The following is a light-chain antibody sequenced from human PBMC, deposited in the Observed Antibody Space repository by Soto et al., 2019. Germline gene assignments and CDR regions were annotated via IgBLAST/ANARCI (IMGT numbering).Light chain of an antibody. CDR1: QSLSSY. V-gene: IGKV3-11*01. Sequence: EIVLTQSPATLSLSPGERATLSCRASQSLSSYLAWYQQKRGQAPRLLIYHASKRATGIPARFSGSGSGTDFTLSISSLEPEDFAVYYCQQRSDWPLTFGGGTKVEI. J-gene: IGKJ4*01. CDR2: HAS. CDR3: QQRSDWPLT.